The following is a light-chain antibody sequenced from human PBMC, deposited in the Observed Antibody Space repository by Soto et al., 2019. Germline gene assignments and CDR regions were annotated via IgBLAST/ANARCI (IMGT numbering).Light chain of an antibody. CDR3: QPYTSYPWQT. Sequence: DITMTLSPSTLSASVGDRVTITCRASQSISSWLAWYQQKPGKAPKLLIYDASSLESGVPSRFSGSGSGTEFTLTISSLQPDDFATYYCQPYTSYPWQTSGQGTKLNIK. J-gene: IGKJ1*01. V-gene: IGKV1-5*01. CDR1: QSISSW. CDR2: DAS.